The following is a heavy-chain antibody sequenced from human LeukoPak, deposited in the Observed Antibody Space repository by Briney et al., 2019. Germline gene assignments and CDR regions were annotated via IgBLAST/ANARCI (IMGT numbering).Heavy chain of an antibody. CDR3: ARSPGLGYSGGSCHFDY. V-gene: IGHV4-59*08. J-gene: IGHJ4*02. D-gene: IGHD2-15*01. CDR1: GGSIGTYY. CDR2: IYHTGTT. Sequence: SETLSLTCSVSGGSIGTYYWSWIRQPPGKGLEYLGYIYHTGTTSYNPSLKSRVTISVDTSKNQFSLRLSSVTAADTALYYCARSPGLGYSGGSCHFDYWGQGILVTVPS.